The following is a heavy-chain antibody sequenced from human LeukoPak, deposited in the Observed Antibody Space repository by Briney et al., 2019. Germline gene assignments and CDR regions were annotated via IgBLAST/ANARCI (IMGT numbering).Heavy chain of an antibody. V-gene: IGHV3-23*01. D-gene: IGHD6-19*01. J-gene: IGHJ4*02. CDR2: MSGDGGST. CDR3: ARRPVTGPGDY. CDR1: GFTFSSYA. Sequence: GGSLRLSCAASGFTFSSYAMSWVRQAPGKGLEWASTMSGDGGSTYYADSVKGRFTISRDNSKNTLFLQMNSLRAEDTAIYYCARRPVTGPGDYWGQGTLVTVSS.